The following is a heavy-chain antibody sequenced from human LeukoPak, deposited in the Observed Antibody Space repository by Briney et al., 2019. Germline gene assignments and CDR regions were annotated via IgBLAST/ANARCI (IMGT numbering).Heavy chain of an antibody. CDR2: INPNSGGT. J-gene: IGHJ3*02. CDR1: GYTFTGYY. CDR3: ARVASAVDSSGTGDAFDI. V-gene: IGHV1-2*04. D-gene: IGHD3-22*01. Sequence: GASVKVSCKASGYTFTGYYMDWVRQAPGQGLEWMGWINPNSGGTNYAQKFQGWVTMTRDTSISTAYMELSRLRSDDTAVYYCARVASAVDSSGTGDAFDIWGQGTMVTVSS.